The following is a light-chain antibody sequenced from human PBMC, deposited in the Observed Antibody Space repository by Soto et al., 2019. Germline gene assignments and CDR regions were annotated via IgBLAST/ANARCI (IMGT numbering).Light chain of an antibody. V-gene: IGKV3-15*01. CDR1: QSIRSN. CDR3: QQYHEWPLT. J-gene: IGKJ4*01. Sequence: EIVMTQSPATLSVSPGERAALSCRASQSIRSNLAWYQQKPGQAPSLLIYGASTRATGIPARFSGSGSGAEFTLTISSLQSEDFAVYYCQQYHEWPLTFGGGTKVDIK. CDR2: GAS.